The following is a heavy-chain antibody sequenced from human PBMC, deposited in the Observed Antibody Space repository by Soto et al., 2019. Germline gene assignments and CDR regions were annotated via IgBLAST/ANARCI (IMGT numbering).Heavy chain of an antibody. Sequence: SETLSLTCTVSGGSISSGGYYWSWIRQHPGKGLEWIGYIYYSGSTYYNPSLKSRVTISVDTSKNQFSLKLSSVTAADTAVYYCASGIAVAGTEPSWFDPWGQGTLVTVSS. D-gene: IGHD6-19*01. CDR3: ASGIAVAGTEPSWFDP. J-gene: IGHJ5*02. CDR2: IYYSGST. V-gene: IGHV4-31*03. CDR1: GGSISSGGYY.